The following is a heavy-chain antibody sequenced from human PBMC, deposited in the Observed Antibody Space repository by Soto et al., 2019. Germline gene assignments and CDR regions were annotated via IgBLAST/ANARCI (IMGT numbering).Heavy chain of an antibody. Sequence: ASGKVSCKASGYTFTRYDINWVRQATGQGLEWMGWMNPNSGNTGYAQKFQGRVTMTRNTSISTAYMELSSLRSEDTAVYYCARGLVATIIAFDIWGQGTMVTVSS. CDR1: GYTFTRYD. CDR2: MNPNSGNT. J-gene: IGHJ3*02. V-gene: IGHV1-8*01. D-gene: IGHD5-12*01. CDR3: ARGLVATIIAFDI.